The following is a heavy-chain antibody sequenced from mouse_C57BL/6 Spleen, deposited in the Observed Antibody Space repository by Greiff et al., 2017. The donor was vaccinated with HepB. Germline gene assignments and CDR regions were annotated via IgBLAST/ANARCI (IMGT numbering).Heavy chain of an antibody. CDR2: IDPSDSYT. V-gene: IGHV1-69*01. J-gene: IGHJ2*01. CDR1: GYTFTSYW. CDR3: ARGGPSFFDY. Sequence: QVQLQQPGAELVMPGASVKLSCKASGYTFTSYWMHWVKQRPGQGLEWIGEIDPSDSYTNYNQKFKGKSTLTVDKSSSTAYMQPSSLTSEDSAVYYCARGGPSFFDYWGQGTTLTVSS.